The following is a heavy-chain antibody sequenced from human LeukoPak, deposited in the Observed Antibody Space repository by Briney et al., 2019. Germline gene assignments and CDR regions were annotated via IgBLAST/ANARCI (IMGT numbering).Heavy chain of an antibody. D-gene: IGHD2/OR15-2a*01. J-gene: IGHJ4*02. Sequence: GGSLRLSCAASGFTFGSHAMHWVRQAPGKGLEWVALIWYDGSNKYYTDSVKGRLTISRDNSKDTLFLQMNSLRAEDTAVYYCAREGPRGNSQFDYWGQGTLVTVSS. CDR1: GFTFGSHA. CDR2: IWYDGSNK. CDR3: AREGPRGNSQFDY. V-gene: IGHV3-33*08.